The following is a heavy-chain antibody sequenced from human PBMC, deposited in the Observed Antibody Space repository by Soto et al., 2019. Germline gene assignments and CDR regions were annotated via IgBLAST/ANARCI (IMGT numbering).Heavy chain of an antibody. V-gene: IGHV1-8*01. CDR3: ARGRIIVAGGFDP. J-gene: IGHJ5*02. CDR2: MNPSTGNT. D-gene: IGHD6-19*01. Sequence: QVQLVQSGAEVKKPGASVKVSCKASGYTFTSYDIIWVRQATGQGLEWMGWMNPSTGNTDSAEKCQGRTTMTRNTSISTVYMELSSLSFEDTAVYYCARGRIIVAGGFDPWGQGTLLTVSS. CDR1: GYTFTSYD.